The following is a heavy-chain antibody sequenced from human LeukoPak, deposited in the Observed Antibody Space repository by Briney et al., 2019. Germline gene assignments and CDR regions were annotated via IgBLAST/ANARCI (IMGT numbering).Heavy chain of an antibody. V-gene: IGHV1-18*04. CDR3: ARVKTMIIVVSLFDY. D-gene: IGHD3-22*01. Sequence: ASVKVSCKASGYTFTGYYMHWVRQAPGQGLEWMGWISAYNGNTNYAQKFQGRVTMTTDTSTSTAYMELSRLRSDDTAVYYCARVKTMIIVVSLFDYWGQGTLVTVSS. J-gene: IGHJ4*02. CDR1: GYTFTGYY. CDR2: ISAYNGNT.